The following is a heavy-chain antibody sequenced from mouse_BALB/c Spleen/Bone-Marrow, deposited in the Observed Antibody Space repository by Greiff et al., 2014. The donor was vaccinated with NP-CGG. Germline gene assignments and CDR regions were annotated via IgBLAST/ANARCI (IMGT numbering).Heavy chain of an antibody. Sequence: QVQLQQSGAGLVKPWASVKLSCEASGYTFTTSGINWVRQRPEQGLAWMGRIFPGNVSNEYNEKFQVKDTLTTDKTSSTAYMQLSRLTSEDSAVYFCSRGGYLGGYFDVWGAGTTVTVSS. CDR1: GYTFTTSG. J-gene: IGHJ1*01. D-gene: IGHD3-3*01. CDR2: IFPGNVSN. CDR3: SRGGYLGGYFDV. V-gene: IGHV1-77*01.